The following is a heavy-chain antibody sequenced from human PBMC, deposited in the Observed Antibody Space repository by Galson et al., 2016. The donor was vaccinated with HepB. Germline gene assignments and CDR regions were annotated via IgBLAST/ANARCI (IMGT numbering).Heavy chain of an antibody. CDR3: ARDVQSRFDY. Sequence: SVKVSCKASGYRFPTYGISWVRQAPGQGLEWLRWISANSGNTIYAQKFQDRVTMTRDTSASTVYMDLRSLRSDDTAVYYCARDVQSRFDYWGQGTLVTVSS. J-gene: IGHJ4*02. D-gene: IGHD4-11*01. CDR2: ISANSGNT. CDR1: GYRFPTYG. V-gene: IGHV1-18*04.